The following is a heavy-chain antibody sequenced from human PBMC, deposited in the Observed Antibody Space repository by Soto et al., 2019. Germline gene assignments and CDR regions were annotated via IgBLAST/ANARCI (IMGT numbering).Heavy chain of an antibody. V-gene: IGHV3-30-3*01. Sequence: QVQLVESGGGVVQPGRSLRLSCAASGFTFSNYAMHWVRQATGKGLEWVAVISYDGYNKYYADSVEGRFTISRDNSKNTLYLQMISLRGDDTAVYYCARDTNQLLAYFYYGMDVWGQGTTVTVSS. CDR2: ISYDGYNK. CDR3: ARDTNQLLAYFYYGMDV. J-gene: IGHJ6*02. D-gene: IGHD2-2*01. CDR1: GFTFSNYA.